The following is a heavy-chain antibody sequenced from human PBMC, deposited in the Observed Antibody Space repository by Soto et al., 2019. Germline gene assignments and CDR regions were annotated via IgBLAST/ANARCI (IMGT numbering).Heavy chain of an antibody. D-gene: IGHD3-16*01. V-gene: IGHV2-5*02. CDR3: AHRATMTIFGLVIDNGVWFDP. CDR2: IYLESDK. Sequence: QINLKESAPTVVKPTQTLTLTCTFSGFSLSTSGAAVGWIRQPPGRALEWVAFIYLESDKRYNRDNPSLDGRVSVTKDTSKNQVALTLTNVDPADTATYFCAHRATMTIFGLVIDNGVWFDPWGQGTRVIVSS. CDR1: GFSLSTSGAA. J-gene: IGHJ5*02.